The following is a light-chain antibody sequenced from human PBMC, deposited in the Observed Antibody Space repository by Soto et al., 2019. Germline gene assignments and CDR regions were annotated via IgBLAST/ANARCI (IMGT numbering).Light chain of an antibody. CDR2: GAS. CDR1: PSVSSLY. Sequence: EIELTQSPGTLSLSPGERATLSCRASPSVSSLYLVWYPQTPGQAPRRLIYGASSRATGIPGRISGSGSGTDFTLTISSLVPQEVAVYYCQQYGSSRWTFGQGTKVEI. V-gene: IGKV3-20*01. J-gene: IGKJ1*01. CDR3: QQYGSSRWT.